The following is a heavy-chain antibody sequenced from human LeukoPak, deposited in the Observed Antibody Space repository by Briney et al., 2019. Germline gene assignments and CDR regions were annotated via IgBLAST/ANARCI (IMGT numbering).Heavy chain of an antibody. CDR3: ARRESGGSCYVY. CDR2: INPNSGGT. D-gene: IGHD2-15*01. V-gene: IGHV1-2*02. J-gene: IGHJ4*02. Sequence: GASVKVSCKASGYTFTGYYMHWVRQAPGQGLEWMGWINPNSGGTNYAQKFQGRVTITRDTSASTAYMELSSLRSEDTAVYYCARRESGGSCYVYWGQGTLVTVSS. CDR1: GYTFTGYY.